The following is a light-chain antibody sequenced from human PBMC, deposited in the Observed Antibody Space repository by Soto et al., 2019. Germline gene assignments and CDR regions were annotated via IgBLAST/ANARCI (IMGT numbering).Light chain of an antibody. V-gene: IGLV2-14*01. J-gene: IGLJ1*01. CDR2: EVS. Sequence: QSFLTQPASVSGSPGQSITISCTGTSSDVGGYNYVSWYQQHPGKASKLMIYEVSNRPSGVSNRFSGSKSGNTASLTISGLQAEDEADYYCSSYTSSSTLVFGTGTKLTVL. CDR3: SSYTSSSTLV. CDR1: SSDVGGYNY.